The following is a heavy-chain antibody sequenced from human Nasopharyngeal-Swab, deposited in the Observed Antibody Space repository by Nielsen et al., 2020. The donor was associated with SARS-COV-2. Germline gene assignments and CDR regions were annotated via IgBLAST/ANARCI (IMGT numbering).Heavy chain of an antibody. D-gene: IGHD3-3*01. CDR2: IYPGDSDT. J-gene: IGHJ4*02. Sequence: GESLKISCMASGYSFTTYWIGWVRQMPGKGLEWLGIIYPGDSDTRYSPSFQGQVTISADKSISTAYLQWSSLKASDTAIYYCARWGGPETGHYFDCWGQGTLVTVSS. V-gene: IGHV5-51*01. CDR3: ARWGGPETGHYFDC. CDR1: GYSFTTYW.